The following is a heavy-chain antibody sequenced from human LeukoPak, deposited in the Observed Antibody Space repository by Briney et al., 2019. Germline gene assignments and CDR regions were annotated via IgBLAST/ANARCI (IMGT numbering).Heavy chain of an antibody. Sequence: GGSPRLSCAASGFTFRSYSMKWGRQAPGKGVGWVSYINSSSSTIYYADSVKGRFTISRDNAKNSLYLQMNSLRDEDTAVYYCAREGSTGYSYGYYYYYGMDVWGQGTTVTVSS. CDR2: INSSSSTI. J-gene: IGHJ6*02. CDR1: GFTFRSYS. V-gene: IGHV3-48*02. CDR3: AREGSTGYSYGYYYYYGMDV. D-gene: IGHD5-18*01.